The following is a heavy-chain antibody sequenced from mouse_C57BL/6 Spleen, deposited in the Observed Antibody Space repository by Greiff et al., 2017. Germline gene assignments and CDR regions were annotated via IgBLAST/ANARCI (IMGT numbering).Heavy chain of an antibody. J-gene: IGHJ3*01. CDR2: IDPANGNT. CDR1: GFNIKNTY. Sequence: VQLKQSVAELMRPGASVKLSCTASGFNIKNTYMHWVKQRPEQGLEWIGRIDPANGNTKYAPKFQGKATITADTSSNTAYLQLSSLTSEDTSIYYCARETYDSYYAWFAYWGQGTLVTVSA. CDR3: ARETYDSYYAWFAY. D-gene: IGHD2-3*01. V-gene: IGHV14-3*01.